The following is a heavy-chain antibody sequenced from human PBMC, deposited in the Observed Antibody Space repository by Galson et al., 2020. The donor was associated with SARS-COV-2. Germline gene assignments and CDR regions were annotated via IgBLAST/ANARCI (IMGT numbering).Heavy chain of an antibody. Sequence: ASETLSLTCTVSGGSISSYYWSWIRQPAGKGLEWIGRIYSSWSTNYNPSLKSRVTMSVDTSKNQFSLKLSSVTAADTAVYYCARQGPAGEFGSGNYGLDVWGQGTTVTVSS. CDR1: GGSISSYY. CDR3: ARQGPAGEFGSGNYGLDV. J-gene: IGHJ6*02. V-gene: IGHV4-4*07. CDR2: IYSSWST. D-gene: IGHD3-10*01.